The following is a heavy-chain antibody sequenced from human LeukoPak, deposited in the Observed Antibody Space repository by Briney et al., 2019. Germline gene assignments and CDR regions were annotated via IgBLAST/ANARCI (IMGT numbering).Heavy chain of an antibody. V-gene: IGHV1-46*01. Sequence: ASVKVSCKASGYTFTSYYMHWVRQAPGQGLEWMGIINPSGGSTSYAQKFQGGVTMTRDMSTSTVYMELSSLRSEDTAVYYCARDPGSYGSGSYYPNWGQGTLVTVSS. D-gene: IGHD3-10*01. J-gene: IGHJ4*02. CDR1: GYTFTSYY. CDR3: ARDPGSYGSGSYYPN. CDR2: INPSGGST.